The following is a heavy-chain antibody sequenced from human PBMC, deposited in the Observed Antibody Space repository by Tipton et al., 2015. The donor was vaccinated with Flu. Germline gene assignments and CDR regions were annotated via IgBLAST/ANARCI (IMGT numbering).Heavy chain of an antibody. D-gene: IGHD5-12*01. Sequence: SLRLSCAASGFTFSYYGMHCIRQAPGKGLEWVAVISYDGSNTYYADSVKGRFTISRDNSKNTLYLQMNSLRDEDTAVYYRAKDLSRGYRLDDAFDIWGQGTMVTVSS. V-gene: IGHV3-30*18. CDR1: GFTFSYYG. CDR3: AKDLSRGYRLDDAFDI. J-gene: IGHJ3*02. CDR2: ISYDGSNT.